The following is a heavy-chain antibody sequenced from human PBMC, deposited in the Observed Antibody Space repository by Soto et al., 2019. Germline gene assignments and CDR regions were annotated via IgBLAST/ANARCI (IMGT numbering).Heavy chain of an antibody. D-gene: IGHD1-26*01. V-gene: IGHV4-39*01. Sequence: QLQLQESGPGLVKPSETLSLTCTVSGGSISSSSYYWGWIRQPPGKGLEWIGSIYYSGITYYNPSLKSRVTISVDTAKNQYSLKLSSVTAADTAVYYCASLTGGDVRDYWGQGTLVTVSS. J-gene: IGHJ4*02. CDR3: ASLTGGDVRDY. CDR2: IYYSGIT. CDR1: GGSISSSSYY.